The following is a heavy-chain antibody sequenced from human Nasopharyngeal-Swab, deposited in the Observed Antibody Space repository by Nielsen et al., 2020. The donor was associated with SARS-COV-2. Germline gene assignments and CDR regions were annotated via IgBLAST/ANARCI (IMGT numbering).Heavy chain of an antibody. D-gene: IGHD3-22*01. J-gene: IGHJ4*02. V-gene: IGHV3-21*01. CDR1: GFTFSSYS. CDR2: ISSSSSYI. Sequence: GESLKISCAASGFTFSSYSMNWVRQAPGKGLEWVPSISSSSSYIYYADSVKGRFTISRDNAKNSLYLQMNSLRAEDTAVYYCARDSPDSSGYYPIDYWGQGTLVTVSS. CDR3: ARDSPDSSGYYPIDY.